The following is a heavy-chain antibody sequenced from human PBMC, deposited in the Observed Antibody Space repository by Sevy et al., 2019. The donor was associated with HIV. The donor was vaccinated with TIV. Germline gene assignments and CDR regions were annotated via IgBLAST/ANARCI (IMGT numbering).Heavy chain of an antibody. V-gene: IGHV1-2*06. D-gene: IGHD3-22*01. CDR2: INPNSGGT. Sequence: ASVKVSCKASGYTFTGYYMHWVRQAPGQGLEWMGRINPNSGGTNYAQTFQGRVTMTRDTSISTAYMELSRLRSDDTAVYYCARDGDSSALGWFDPWGQGTLVTVSS. J-gene: IGHJ5*02. CDR3: ARDGDSSALGWFDP. CDR1: GYTFTGYY.